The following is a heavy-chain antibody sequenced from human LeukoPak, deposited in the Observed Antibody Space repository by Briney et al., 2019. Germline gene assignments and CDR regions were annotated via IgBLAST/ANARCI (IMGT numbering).Heavy chain of an antibody. CDR1: GFTFSSYA. Sequence: GGSLRLSCAASGFTFSSYAMHWVRQAPGKGLEWVAVISYDGSNKYYADSVKGRFTISRDNSKNTLYLQMNSLRAEDTAAYYCARPLRAMARQWLGPFDYWGQGTLVTVSS. J-gene: IGHJ4*02. CDR3: ARPLRAMARQWLGPFDY. V-gene: IGHV3-30-3*01. CDR2: ISYDGSNK. D-gene: IGHD6-19*01.